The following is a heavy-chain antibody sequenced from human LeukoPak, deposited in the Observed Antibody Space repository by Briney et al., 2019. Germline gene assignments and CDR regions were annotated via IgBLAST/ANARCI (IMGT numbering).Heavy chain of an antibody. V-gene: IGHV3-21*01. Sequence: GGSLRLSCAASGLTFSSYNMNWVRQAPGKGLEWVSFISSSSNYIYYTDSVKGRFTISRDNAKNSLFLQMNSLRAEDTAVYYCARGTPTTRDFDYWGQGTLVTVSS. D-gene: IGHD4-11*01. J-gene: IGHJ4*02. CDR3: ARGTPTTRDFDY. CDR2: ISSSSNYI. CDR1: GLTFSSYN.